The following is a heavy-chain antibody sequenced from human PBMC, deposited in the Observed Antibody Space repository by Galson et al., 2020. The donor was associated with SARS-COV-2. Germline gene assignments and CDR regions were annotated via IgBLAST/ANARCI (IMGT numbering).Heavy chain of an antibody. CDR2: IRSKAYGGTT. Sequence: GGSLRLSCTSSGFTFGDYAVNWVRQAPGKGLEWIGFIRSKAYGGTTEYAASVKGTFTISRDDSKSFAYLQMNSLKTEDTAVYYCSRMRRVSPYGMDGWVQGTTVTVSS. D-gene: IGHD3-16*01. V-gene: IGHV3-49*04. CDR3: SRMRRVSPYGMDG. CDR1: GFTFGDYA. J-gene: IGHJ6*02.